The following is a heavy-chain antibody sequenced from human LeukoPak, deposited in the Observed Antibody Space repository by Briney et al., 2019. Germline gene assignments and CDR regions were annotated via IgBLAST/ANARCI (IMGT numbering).Heavy chain of an antibody. V-gene: IGHV1-2*06. CDR1: GYTFTGYY. CDR3: RTDRYGDYGDYIDY. CDR2: INPNSGGT. D-gene: IGHD4-17*01. J-gene: IGHJ4*02. Sequence: ASVKVSCKASGYTFTGYYMHWVRQAPGQGLEWMGRINPNSGGTNYAQKFQGRVTMTRDTSISTAYMELSRLRSDDTAVYYCRTDRYGDYGDYIDYWGQGTLVTVSS.